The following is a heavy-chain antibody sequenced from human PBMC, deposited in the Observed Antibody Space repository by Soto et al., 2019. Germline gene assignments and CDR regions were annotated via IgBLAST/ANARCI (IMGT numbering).Heavy chain of an antibody. Sequence: QITLKESGPTLVKPTQTLTLTCTFSGFSLTSSGVGVGWIRQPPGKALEWLALIYWDDDKIYTPSLKTRLTIPKDTSKNQVVLAMTNMDPVDTATYYCAHRSRDGYVQLAFFDYWGQGALVTVSS. CDR1: GFSLTSSGVG. V-gene: IGHV2-5*02. CDR2: IYWDDDK. J-gene: IGHJ4*02. D-gene: IGHD5-12*01. CDR3: AHRSRDGYVQLAFFDY.